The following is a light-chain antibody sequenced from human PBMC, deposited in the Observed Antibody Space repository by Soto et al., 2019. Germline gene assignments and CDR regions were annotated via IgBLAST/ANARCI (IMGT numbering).Light chain of an antibody. V-gene: IGLV2-23*01. CDR3: CSYAGSSSVL. Sequence: QSALAQPASVSGSPGQSITISCTGTRSDVGGYTLVSWFQQYPGKAPKLMIYEDNKRPSGVSDRFSGSKSGNTASLTISGRQAEDEADYYCCSYAGSSSVLFGGGTKLT. CDR2: EDN. CDR1: RSDVGGYTL. J-gene: IGLJ2*01.